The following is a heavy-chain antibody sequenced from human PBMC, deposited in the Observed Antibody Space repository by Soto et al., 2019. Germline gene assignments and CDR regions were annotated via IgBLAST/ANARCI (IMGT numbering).Heavy chain of an antibody. V-gene: IGHV4-34*01. CDR2: INHSGST. D-gene: IGHD3-16*01. Sequence: SETLSLTCAVYGGSFSRYYWSWISQPPGKGLEWIGEINHSGSTNYNPSLKSRVTISVDTSKNQFSLKLSSVTAADTAVYYCARHNGPLYVGYYYDMDVWGQGTTVTVSS. CDR1: GGSFSRYY. J-gene: IGHJ6*02. CDR3: ARHNGPLYVGYYYDMDV.